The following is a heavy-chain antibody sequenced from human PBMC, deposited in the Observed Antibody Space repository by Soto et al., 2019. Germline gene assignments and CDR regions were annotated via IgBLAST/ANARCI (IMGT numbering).Heavy chain of an antibody. Sequence: GSLRLSCVTSGITFSNYAMSWVRQAPGKGPEWVSGISGSGKTTHSADSVKGRFTISRDNSENMLFLHMNNLRAEDTAVYYCAKLGLWLGELSSPPFYYYSMDVWGRGTTVTVSS. CDR1: GITFSNYA. D-gene: IGHD3-10*01. CDR3: AKLGLWLGELSSPPFYYYSMDV. CDR2: ISGSGKTT. J-gene: IGHJ6*02. V-gene: IGHV3-23*01.